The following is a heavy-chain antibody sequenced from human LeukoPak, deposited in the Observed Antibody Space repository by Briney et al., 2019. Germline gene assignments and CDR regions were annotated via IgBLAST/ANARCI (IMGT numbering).Heavy chain of an antibody. CDR2: LSGSGDTT. Sequence: GGSLRLSCAASGFTFRSYAMNWVRQAPGKGLEWVSALSGSGDTTYYADSVKGRFTVSRDNSKNTLYLLLNSLRAEDMAVYYCAKGGPGSGWYYFDYWGQGTLVTVSS. CDR1: GFTFRSYA. J-gene: IGHJ4*02. D-gene: IGHD6-19*01. V-gene: IGHV3-23*01. CDR3: AKGGPGSGWYYFDY.